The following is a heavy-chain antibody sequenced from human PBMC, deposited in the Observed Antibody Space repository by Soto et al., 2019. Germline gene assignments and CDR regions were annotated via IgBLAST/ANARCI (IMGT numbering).Heavy chain of an antibody. CDR1: GYTFTSYC. CDR2: ISAYNGNT. J-gene: IGHJ4*02. CDR3: ARDGSGSYYLGSFDY. D-gene: IGHD3-10*01. Sequence: ASVKVSCKASGYTFTSYCISWVRQAPGQGLEWMGWISAYNGNTNYAQKLQGRVTMTTDTSTSTAYMELRSLRSDDTAVYYCARDGSGSYYLGSFDYWGQGTLVTVSS. V-gene: IGHV1-18*01.